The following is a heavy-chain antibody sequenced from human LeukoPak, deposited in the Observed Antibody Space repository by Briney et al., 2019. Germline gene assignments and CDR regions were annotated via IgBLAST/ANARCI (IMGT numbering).Heavy chain of an antibody. D-gene: IGHD6-19*01. Sequence: GGSLRLSCAASGFTLSSYDMHWVRQATGEGLDWVSYIAPSGDTYYPDSVKGRFTISRENGKNSLSLQMNGLRAGDTAVYYCVREGGAVSGTGAFDIWGQGTLVTVSS. CDR1: GFTLSSYD. CDR2: IAPSGDT. J-gene: IGHJ3*02. V-gene: IGHV3-13*01. CDR3: VREGGAVSGTGAFDI.